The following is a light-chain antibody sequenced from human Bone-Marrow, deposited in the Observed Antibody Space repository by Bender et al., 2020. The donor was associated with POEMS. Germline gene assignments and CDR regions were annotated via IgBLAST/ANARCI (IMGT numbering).Light chain of an antibody. J-gene: IGLJ1*01. CDR2: KDN. Sequence: SFELSPTPSASVAAGQTASPTSYGEGAGDKVVWWNQQKTNQSLVKVFYKDNKRPAGIPERSSGSNSGTAATLTISGTHAMDEADYYCQAWDGFTFVFGTGTKVTVL. V-gene: IGLV3-1*01. CDR3: QAWDGFTFV. CDR1: GAGDKV.